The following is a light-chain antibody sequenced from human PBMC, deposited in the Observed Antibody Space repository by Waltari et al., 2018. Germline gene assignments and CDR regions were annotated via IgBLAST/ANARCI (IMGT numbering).Light chain of an antibody. CDR1: QSVNSNY. Sequence: EIVLTQSPGTLSLSPGERATLSCRASQSVNSNYLAWYQQKPGQAPRLLIYGASRRATGIPDRFSGSGSGTDSTLTISRLEPEDFAVYYCQQYGSSLPYTFGQGTKLEIK. J-gene: IGKJ2*01. CDR3: QQYGSSLPYT. CDR2: GAS. V-gene: IGKV3-20*01.